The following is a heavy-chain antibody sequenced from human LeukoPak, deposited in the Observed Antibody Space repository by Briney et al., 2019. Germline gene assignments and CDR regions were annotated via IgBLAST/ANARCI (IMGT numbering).Heavy chain of an antibody. V-gene: IGHV3-48*04. Sequence: GGSLRLSCAASGFTFSSYSMNWVRQAPGKGLEWVSYISSSSSIIYYADSVKGRFTISRDNAKNSLYLQMNSLRAEDTAVYYCARIPIWFGEPYGYWGQGTLVTVSS. CDR3: ARIPIWFGEPYGY. D-gene: IGHD3-10*01. J-gene: IGHJ4*02. CDR2: ISSSSSII. CDR1: GFTFSSYS.